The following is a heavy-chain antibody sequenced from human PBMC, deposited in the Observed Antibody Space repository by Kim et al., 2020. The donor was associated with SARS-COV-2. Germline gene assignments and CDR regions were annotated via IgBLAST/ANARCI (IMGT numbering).Heavy chain of an antibody. Sequence: PSLKSRVTISVDTSKNQFSLKLSSVTAADTAVYYCAREVYSSNLSNGMDVWGQGTTVTVSS. CDR3: AREVYSSNLSNGMDV. D-gene: IGHD6-13*01. J-gene: IGHJ6*02. V-gene: IGHV4-59*01.